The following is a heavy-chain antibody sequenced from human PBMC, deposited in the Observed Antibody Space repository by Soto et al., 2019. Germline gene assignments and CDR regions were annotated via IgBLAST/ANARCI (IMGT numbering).Heavy chain of an antibody. CDR2: IYYSGST. Sequence: PSETLSLTCTVSGGTISSYYWSWIRQPPGTGLEWIGYIYYSGSTNYNPSLKSRVTISVDTSKNQFSLKLSSVTAADTAVYYCARLTWVTNSGIYYYYYMDVKSKGTTVTVSS. D-gene: IGHD4-17*01. V-gene: IGHV4-59*08. J-gene: IGHJ6*03. CDR3: ARLTWVTNSGIYYYYYMDV. CDR1: GGTISSYY.